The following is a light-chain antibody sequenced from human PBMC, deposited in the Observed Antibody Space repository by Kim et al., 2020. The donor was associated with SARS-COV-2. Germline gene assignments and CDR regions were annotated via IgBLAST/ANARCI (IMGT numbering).Light chain of an antibody. J-gene: IGLJ1*01. CDR1: KLGDKY. CDR2: QYS. V-gene: IGLV3-1*01. CDR3: QAWDSSTEV. Sequence: SVYPGQTASITCSGDKLGDKYACWYQQKPGQSPVLVIYQYSKRPSGIPERFSGSNSGNTATLTISGTQAMDEADYYCQAWDSSTEVFGTGTKVTVL.